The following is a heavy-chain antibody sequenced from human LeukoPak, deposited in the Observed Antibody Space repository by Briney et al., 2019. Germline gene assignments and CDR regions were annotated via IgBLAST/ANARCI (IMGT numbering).Heavy chain of an antibody. V-gene: IGHV4-34*01. CDR3: ARVRGLRFRFWFDP. Sequence: SETLSLTCAVYGGSFGGYYWSWIRQPPGKGLEWIGEINHSENTNYNPSLKSRVTISVDTSKNQFSLKLSSVTAADTAVYYCARVRGLRFRFWFDPWGQGTLVTVSS. CDR1: GGSFGGYY. J-gene: IGHJ5*02. D-gene: IGHD5-12*01. CDR2: INHSENT.